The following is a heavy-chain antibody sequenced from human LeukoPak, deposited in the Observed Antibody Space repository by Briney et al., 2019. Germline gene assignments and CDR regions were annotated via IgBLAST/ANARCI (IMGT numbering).Heavy chain of an antibody. V-gene: IGHV1-46*01. CDR2: INTSGGST. CDR1: GYTFTSCY. Sequence: ASVKLSCNASGYTFTSCYINWVRQPPGQGHEWMGIINTSGGSTSYAQKFQGRVTMTRDTSTSTVYMELSSLRSEDTAVYYCARASYSSSWYVESYSSFVYWGQGTLVTVSS. CDR3: ARASYSSSWYVESYSSFVY. D-gene: IGHD6-13*01. J-gene: IGHJ4*02.